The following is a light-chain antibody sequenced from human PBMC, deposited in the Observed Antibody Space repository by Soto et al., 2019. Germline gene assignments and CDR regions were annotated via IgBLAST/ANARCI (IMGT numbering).Light chain of an antibody. V-gene: IGKV1-17*01. J-gene: IGKJ1*01. CDR1: QGIRND. CDR2: YAS. CDR3: QQYSSRST. Sequence: DIQMTQSPSSLSASVGDRVIITCRASQGIRNDLAWYQQKPGQDTRRLIYYASKLQDGVPSRCSGSGFGTEFTLTISSLQPGDLATVYCQQYSSRSTFGKGPKVDIK.